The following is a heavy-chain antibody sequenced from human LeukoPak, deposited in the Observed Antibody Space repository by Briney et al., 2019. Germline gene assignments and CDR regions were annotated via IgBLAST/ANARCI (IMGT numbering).Heavy chain of an antibody. D-gene: IGHD3-3*01. CDR2: IYTSGST. V-gene: IGHV4-61*02. Sequence: PSETLSLTCTVSGGSISSGSYYWSWIRQPAGKGLEWIGRIYTSGSTNYNPSLKSRVTISVDTSKNQFSLKLSSVTAADTAVYYCARAGVVRYYFDYWGQGTLVTVSS. CDR1: GGSISSGSYY. J-gene: IGHJ4*02. CDR3: ARAGVVRYYFDY.